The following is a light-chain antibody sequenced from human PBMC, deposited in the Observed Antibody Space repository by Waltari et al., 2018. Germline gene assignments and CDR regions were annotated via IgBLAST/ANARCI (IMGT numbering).Light chain of an antibody. CDR1: QGIGNY. J-gene: IGKJ1*01. Sequence: TYQANQGIGNYLAFYQQNPGKSPMLLIYVASTFQSGVPSRFSGSGSGTDVTLTSSSLQPEDFATYYCRPLKSYQWTFGQGPTVKIK. CDR3: RPLKSYQWT. V-gene: IGKV1-9*01. CDR2: VAS.